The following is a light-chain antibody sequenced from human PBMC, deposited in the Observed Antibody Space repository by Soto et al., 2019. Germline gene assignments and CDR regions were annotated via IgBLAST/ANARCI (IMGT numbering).Light chain of an antibody. CDR2: GAS. CDR3: QQYINWWT. CDR1: QSVSSS. V-gene: IGKV3-15*01. J-gene: IGKJ1*01. Sequence: EIVMTQSPATLSVSPGERVTLSCTASQSVSSSLAWYQQKPGQAPRLLIYGASTRATGIPARFSGSGSETEFTLTISSLQSEDFAVYYCQQYINWWTFGQGTKVEIK.